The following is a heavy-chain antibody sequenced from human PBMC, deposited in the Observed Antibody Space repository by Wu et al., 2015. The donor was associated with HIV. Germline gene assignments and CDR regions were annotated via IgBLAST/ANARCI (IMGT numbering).Heavy chain of an antibody. CDR2: LNPSGGRR. CDR1: GYIFTSYS. V-gene: IGHV1-46*01. Sequence: QVQLVQSGAEVKEPGASVKVSCKASGYIFTSYSVHWVRQAPGQGLEWVGTLNPSGGRRRNAQKFRDRVFMTRDMSTNTVYMELKRLTSEDTAVYYCGREQYGAVSGLSMDVWGKGTTVIVSS. D-gene: IGHD3-16*01. CDR3: GREQYGAVSGLSMDV. J-gene: IGHJ6*04.